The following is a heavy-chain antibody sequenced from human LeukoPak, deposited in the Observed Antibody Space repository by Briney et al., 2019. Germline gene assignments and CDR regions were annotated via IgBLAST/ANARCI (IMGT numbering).Heavy chain of an antibody. CDR3: ARSPLLYYGMDV. D-gene: IGHD3-16*01. Sequence: GGSLRLSCAASGFTFSSYSMNWVRQAPGKGLEWVSSISSSSSYIYYADSVKGRFTISRDNAKNSLYLQMNSLRGGDTGVYYCARSPLLYYGMDVWGRGTTVTVSS. CDR1: GFTFSSYS. J-gene: IGHJ6*02. CDR2: ISSSSSYI. V-gene: IGHV3-21*01.